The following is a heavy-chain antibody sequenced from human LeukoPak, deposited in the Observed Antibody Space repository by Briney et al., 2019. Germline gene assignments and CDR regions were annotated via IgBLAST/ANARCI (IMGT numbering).Heavy chain of an antibody. V-gene: IGHV1-69*04. CDR3: ATHSGSYYFDY. D-gene: IGHD1-26*01. J-gene: IGHJ4*02. Sequence: SVKVSCKASGGTFSSYAISWVRQAPGQGLEWMGRIIPIFGIANYAQKFQGRVTITADKSTSTAYMELSSLRSEDTAVYYCATHSGSYYFDYWGQGTLVTVSS. CDR2: IIPIFGIA. CDR1: GGTFSSYA.